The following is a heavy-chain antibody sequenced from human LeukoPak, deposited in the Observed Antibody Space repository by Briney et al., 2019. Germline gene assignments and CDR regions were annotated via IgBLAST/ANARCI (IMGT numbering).Heavy chain of an antibody. V-gene: IGHV3-30*18. CDR3: AKDGGKRMTTVIY. Sequence: GGSLRLSCAASGFTFSNYGMHWVRQAPGKGLEWVAVISYDGSNKYYADSVKGRFTISRDNSKNTLYLQMNSLRAEDTAVYYCAKDGGKRMTTVIYWGQGTLVTVSS. CDR2: ISYDGSNK. D-gene: IGHD4-17*01. J-gene: IGHJ4*02. CDR1: GFTFSNYG.